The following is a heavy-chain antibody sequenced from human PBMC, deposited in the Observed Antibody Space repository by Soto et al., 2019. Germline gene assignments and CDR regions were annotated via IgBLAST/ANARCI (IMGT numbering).Heavy chain of an antibody. CDR3: ARVSWGYCSGGSCYGSSPFDP. V-gene: IGHV4-59*01. D-gene: IGHD2-15*01. J-gene: IGHJ5*02. Sequence: SQTLSLTCTVSGGSISSYYWSWIRQPPGKGLEWIGYIYYSGSTNYNPSLKSRVTISVDTSKNQFSLKLSSVTAADTAVYYCARVSWGYCSGGSCYGSSPFDPWGQGTLVTVSS. CDR1: GGSISSYY. CDR2: IYYSGST.